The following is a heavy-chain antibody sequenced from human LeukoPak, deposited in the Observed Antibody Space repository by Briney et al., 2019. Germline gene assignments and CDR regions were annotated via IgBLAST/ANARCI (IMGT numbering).Heavy chain of an antibody. CDR3: ARDLPYSGSYYQPSGYYYYMDV. J-gene: IGHJ6*03. CDR1: GGSISSSSYY. D-gene: IGHD1-26*01. CDR2: IYYSGST. V-gene: IGHV4-39*07. Sequence: SETLSLTCTVSGGSISSSSYYWGWIRQPPGKGLERIGSIYYSGSTYYNPSLKSRVTISVDTSKNQSSLKLSSVTAADTAVYYCARDLPYSGSYYQPSGYYYYMDVWGKGTTVTISS.